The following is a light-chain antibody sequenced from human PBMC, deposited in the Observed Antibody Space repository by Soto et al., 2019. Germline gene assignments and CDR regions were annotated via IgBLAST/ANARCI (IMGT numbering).Light chain of an antibody. Sequence: EIVLTQSPGTLSLSPGERATLSCRASQSVSSSYLAWYQQKPGQAPWLLIYGASSRATGIPDRFSGSGSGPDFTLTISRLEPEDFAVYYCQQYGSSPPWTFGQGTKVEIK. CDR3: QQYGSSPPWT. J-gene: IGKJ1*01. V-gene: IGKV3-20*01. CDR1: QSVSSSY. CDR2: GAS.